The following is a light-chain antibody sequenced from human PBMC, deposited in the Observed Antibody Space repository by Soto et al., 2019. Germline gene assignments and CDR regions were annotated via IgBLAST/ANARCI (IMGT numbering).Light chain of an antibody. CDR1: QDIGNH. V-gene: IGKV1-16*02. CDR2: AAS. CDR3: QQYHLYPLT. Sequence: DIQVTQSPPSLSASVGDRVTLTCRASQDIGNHLAWFQQKPGKTPKPLIHAASSLQSGVPSKFSGSGSGTDFTLTISSLQPEEFATYYCQQYHLYPLTCGGGTKVEIK. J-gene: IGKJ4*01.